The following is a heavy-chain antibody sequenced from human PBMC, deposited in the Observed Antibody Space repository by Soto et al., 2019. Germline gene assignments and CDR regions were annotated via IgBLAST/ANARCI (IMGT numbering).Heavy chain of an antibody. V-gene: IGHV1-69*04. CDR2: IIPILGIA. J-gene: IGHJ6*03. Sequence: ASVKVSCKASGGTFSSYTISWVRQAPGQGLEWMGRIIPILGIANYAQKFQGRVTITADKPTSTAYMELSSLRSEDTAVYYCARDRFPGYSSGWYENYYYYYMDVWGKGTTVTVSS. D-gene: IGHD6-19*01. CDR1: GGTFSSYT. CDR3: ARDRFPGYSSGWYENYYYYYMDV.